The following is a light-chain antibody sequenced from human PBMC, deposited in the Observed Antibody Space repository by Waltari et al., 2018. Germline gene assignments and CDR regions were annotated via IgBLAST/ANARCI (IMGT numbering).Light chain of an antibody. CDR1: QSVLYSSNNKNY. Sequence: DIVMTRSPDSLAVSLGERATINCKSSQSVLYSSNNKNYLAWYQQKPGQPPKLLIYWASTRESGVPDRFSGSGSGTDFTLTISSLQAEDVAVYYCQQYYSTSGWTFGQGTKVEIK. J-gene: IGKJ1*01. CDR3: QQYYSTSGWT. V-gene: IGKV4-1*01. CDR2: WAS.